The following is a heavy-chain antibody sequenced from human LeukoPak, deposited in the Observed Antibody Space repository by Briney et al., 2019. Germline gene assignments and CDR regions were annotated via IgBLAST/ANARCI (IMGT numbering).Heavy chain of an antibody. Sequence: GESLKISCKGSGYSFTSYWIGWVRQIPGKGLEWMGIIYPGDSDTRYSPSFQGQVTISADKSISTAYLQWSSLKASETAMYYCARVKYWFGELFFDYWGQGTLVSVSS. CDR3: ARVKYWFGELFFDY. J-gene: IGHJ4*02. V-gene: IGHV5-51*01. D-gene: IGHD3-10*01. CDR2: IYPGDSDT. CDR1: GYSFTSYW.